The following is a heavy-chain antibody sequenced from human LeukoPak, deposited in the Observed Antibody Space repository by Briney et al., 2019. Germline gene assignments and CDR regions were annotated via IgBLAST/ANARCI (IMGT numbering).Heavy chain of an antibody. CDR3: ARGVSHGSGSYSLDY. CDR2: IYHSGST. Sequence: SETLSLTCTVSGGSISSYYWSWIRQPPGKGLEWIGYIYHSGSTYYNPSLKSRVTISVDRSKNQFSLKLSSVTAADTAVYYCARGVSHGSGSYSLDYWGQGTLVTVSS. V-gene: IGHV4-59*01. J-gene: IGHJ4*02. CDR1: GGSISSYY. D-gene: IGHD3-10*01.